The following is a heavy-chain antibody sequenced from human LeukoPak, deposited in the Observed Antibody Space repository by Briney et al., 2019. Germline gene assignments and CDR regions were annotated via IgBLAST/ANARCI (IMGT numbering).Heavy chain of an antibody. D-gene: IGHD5-12*01. V-gene: IGHV4-59*08. CDR1: GGSISSYY. CDR3: ARGGSGYALNWFDP. J-gene: IGHJ5*02. CDR2: ISYSGST. Sequence: PSETLSLTCTVSGGSISSYYWSWIRQPPGKGLEWIGYISYSGSTNYNPTLKSRVIISVDTSKNQFSLKLSSMTAADTAVYYCARGGSGYALNWFDPWGQGTLVTVSS.